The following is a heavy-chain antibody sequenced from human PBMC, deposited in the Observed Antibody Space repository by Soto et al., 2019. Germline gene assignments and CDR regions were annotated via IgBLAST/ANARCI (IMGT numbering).Heavy chain of an antibody. CDR2: TSYSGNNE. CDR3: ARGWGGYTSNWYLGFDY. V-gene: IGHV3-30-3*01. J-gene: IGHJ4*02. D-gene: IGHD6-13*01. Sequence: QVQLVESGGGVVQPGRSLRLSCSASGFSFSVYAMHWVRQAPGKGLEWVAVTSYSGNNEYYADSVKGRFTISRDTSKNTLYLQVNNLRPEDTAVYYCARGWGGYTSNWYLGFDYWGQGTLVSVSS. CDR1: GFSFSVYA.